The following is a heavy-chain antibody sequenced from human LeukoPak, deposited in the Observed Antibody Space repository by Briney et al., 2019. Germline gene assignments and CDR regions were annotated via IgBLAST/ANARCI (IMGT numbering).Heavy chain of an antibody. CDR1: GFTFSTYW. CDR3: VRTRGWAYFDY. J-gene: IGHJ4*02. CDR2: IMQDGSDK. D-gene: IGHD6-19*01. Sequence: GGSLRLSCAASGFTFSTYWMSWVRQAPGKGLEWVANIMQDGSDKYSVDSVRGRFTISRDNAKNSLYLQMDGLRAEDTAVYYCVRTRGWAYFDYWGQGTLVTVSS. V-gene: IGHV3-7*01.